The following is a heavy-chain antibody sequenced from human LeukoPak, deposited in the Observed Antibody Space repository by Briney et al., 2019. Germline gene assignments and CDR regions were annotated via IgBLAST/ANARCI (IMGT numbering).Heavy chain of an antibody. Sequence: GSLRLSCAGSGFTFRRYGMHWVRQAPGKGLEWVGEIHHSRSSNYYPSLKSRVTISVDKSKNQFSLELNSVTAADTAVYYCARGGDWLFDYWGQGILVTVSS. J-gene: IGHJ4*02. V-gene: IGHV4-4*02. D-gene: IGHD2-21*02. CDR1: GFTFRRYG. CDR3: ARGGDWLFDY. CDR2: IHHSRSS.